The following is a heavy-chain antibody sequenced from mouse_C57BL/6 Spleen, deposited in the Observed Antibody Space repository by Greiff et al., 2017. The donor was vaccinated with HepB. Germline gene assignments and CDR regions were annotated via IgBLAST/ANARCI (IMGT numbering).Heavy chain of an antibody. Sequence: VQLQQSGPELVKPGASVKISCKASGYSFTDYNMNWVKQSNGKSLEWIGVINPNYGTTSYNQKFKGKATLTVDKSSSTAYMQLNSLTSADSAVYYCARSYYYGIQSYPFDVWGTGTTVTVSS. CDR2: INPNYGTT. J-gene: IGHJ1*03. D-gene: IGHD1-1*01. CDR3: ARSYYYGIQSYPFDV. CDR1: GYSFTDYN. V-gene: IGHV1-39*01.